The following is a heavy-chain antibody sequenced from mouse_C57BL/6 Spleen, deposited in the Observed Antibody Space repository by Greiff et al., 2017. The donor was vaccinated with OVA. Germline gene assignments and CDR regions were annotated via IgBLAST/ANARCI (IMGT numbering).Heavy chain of an antibody. Sequence: LVESGAELARPGASVKLSCKASGYTFTSYGISWVKQRTGQGLEWIGEIYPRSGNTYYNEKFKGKATLTADKSSSTAYMELRSLTSEDSAVYFCARDWDDYYFDYWGQGTTLTVSS. J-gene: IGHJ2*01. CDR2: IYPRSGNT. CDR1: GYTFTSYG. CDR3: ARDWDDYYFDY. D-gene: IGHD4-1*01. V-gene: IGHV1-81*01.